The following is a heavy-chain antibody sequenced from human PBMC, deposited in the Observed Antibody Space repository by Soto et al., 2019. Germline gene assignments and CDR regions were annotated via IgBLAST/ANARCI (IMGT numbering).Heavy chain of an antibody. CDR1: GFTVSSSY. CDR2: IESGGTA. D-gene: IGHD2-21*02. V-gene: IGHV3-53*01. Sequence: LRLSCNASGFTVSSSYMSWVRQAPGMGLEWVAVIESGGTAHYADSVKGRFTISRDNPNNIIYLQLHTLRAEDTAVYYCAKDLGPLKLLNYVFYGLDAWGQGTTVTVSS. CDR3: AKDLGPLKLLNYVFYGLDA. J-gene: IGHJ6*02.